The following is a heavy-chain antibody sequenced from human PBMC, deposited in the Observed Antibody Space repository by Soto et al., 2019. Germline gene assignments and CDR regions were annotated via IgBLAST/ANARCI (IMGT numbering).Heavy chain of an antibody. CDR3: ARDVIVVVPAAHEYYYYYGMDV. V-gene: IGHV4-30-4*01. CDR1: GGSVDRGDYY. Sequence: PSETLSLTCTVSGGSVDRGDYYWTWIRQPPGKGLEWIAYVSSYRGATYYNPSLKSRLTISLGTPMNQFSLKLSSVTAADTAVYYCARDVIVVVPAAHEYYYYYGMDVWGQGTTVTVSS. J-gene: IGHJ6*02. CDR2: VSSYRGAT. D-gene: IGHD2-2*01.